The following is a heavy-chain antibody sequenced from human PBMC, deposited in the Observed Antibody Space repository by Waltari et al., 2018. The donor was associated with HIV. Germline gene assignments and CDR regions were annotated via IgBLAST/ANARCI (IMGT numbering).Heavy chain of an antibody. V-gene: IGHV3-11*01. CDR3: AREMGTTNAFDI. D-gene: IGHD1-1*01. J-gene: IGHJ3*02. Sequence: QVQLVESGGGLVKPGGSLRLSCAASGFTFSDHYMNWIRQAPGQGREWVSVISGSEYAKYYAGSVRGRFSISRDNTKNSVYLQMNSLRAEDTAIYYCAREMGTTNAFDIWGQGTMVTVSS. CDR2: ISGSEYAK. CDR1: GFTFSDHY.